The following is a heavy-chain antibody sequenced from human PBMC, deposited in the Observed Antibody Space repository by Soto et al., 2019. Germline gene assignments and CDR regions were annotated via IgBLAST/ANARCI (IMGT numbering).Heavy chain of an antibody. CDR3: ARFSGSYTRGLDY. D-gene: IGHD1-26*01. V-gene: IGHV3-72*01. CDR1: GFTFSDHY. CDR2: SRNKANSYST. Sequence: EVQLVESGGGLVQPGGSLRLSCAASGFTFSDHYMDWVRQAPGKGLEWVGRSRNKANSYSTEYAASVKGRFTISRDESKNSLYLQMNSLTTEDPAVYYCARFSGSYTRGLDYWGQGTLVTVSS. J-gene: IGHJ4*02.